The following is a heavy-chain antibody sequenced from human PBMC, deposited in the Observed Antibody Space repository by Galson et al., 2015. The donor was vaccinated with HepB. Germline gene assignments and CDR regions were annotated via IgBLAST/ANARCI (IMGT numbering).Heavy chain of an antibody. V-gene: IGHV3-30*02. CDR1: GFTFSSYG. D-gene: IGHD3-10*01. CDR3: AKDNRRYYYGSGSSERAREI. CDR2: IRYDGSNK. Sequence: SLRLSCAASGFTFSSYGMHWVRQAPGKGLEWVAFIRYDGSNKYYADSVKGRFTISRDNSKNTLYLQMNSLRAEDTAVYYCAKDNRRYYYGSGSSERAREIWGRGTLVTVSS. J-gene: IGHJ2*01.